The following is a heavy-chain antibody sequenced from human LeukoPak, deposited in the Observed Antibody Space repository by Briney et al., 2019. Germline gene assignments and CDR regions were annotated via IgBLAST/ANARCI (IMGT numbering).Heavy chain of an antibody. J-gene: IGHJ4*02. CDR3: ARAAAGTGGLNDY. CDR1: GFTFSSYG. D-gene: IGHD6-13*01. CDR2: IQFDGSNE. Sequence: GGSLRLSCAASGFTFSSYGMHWVRQAPGKGLEWVAYIQFDGSNEQYADSVKGRFSISRDSSKNILYLQMNSLRAEDTAVYYCARAAAGTGGLNDYWGQGTLVTVSS. V-gene: IGHV3-30*02.